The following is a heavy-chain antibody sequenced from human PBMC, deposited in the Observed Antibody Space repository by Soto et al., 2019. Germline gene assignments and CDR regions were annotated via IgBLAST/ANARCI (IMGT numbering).Heavy chain of an antibody. CDR1: GGTFSDYA. J-gene: IGHJ6*02. CDR3: ATTLGPGVSVAPDYQYFYGLDV. V-gene: IGHV1-69*01. CDR2: IIPLFGTSGTA. D-gene: IGHD6-19*01. Sequence: QVQLVQSGAEVKKPGSSVKVSCKASGGTFSDYAISWVRQAPGQGLEWMGGIIPLFGTSGTANYAQKFEDRVTFTADESTSTAYMELSSLRSDDTAVYYCATTLGPGVSVAPDYQYFYGLDVWGPGTTVTVSS.